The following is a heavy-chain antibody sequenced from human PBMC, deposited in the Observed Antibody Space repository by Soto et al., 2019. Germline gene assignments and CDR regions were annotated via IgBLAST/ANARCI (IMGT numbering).Heavy chain of an antibody. V-gene: IGHV3-23*01. CDR2: ISGSGGST. Sequence: PGGSLRLSCAASGFTFSSYAMSWVRQAPGKGLEWVSAISGSGGSTYYADSVKGRFTISRDNSKNTLYLQMNSLRAEDTAVYYCAATGVLRLLERFDYWGQGTLVTVSS. CDR1: GFTFSSYA. D-gene: IGHD3-3*01. CDR3: AATGVLRLLERFDY. J-gene: IGHJ4*02.